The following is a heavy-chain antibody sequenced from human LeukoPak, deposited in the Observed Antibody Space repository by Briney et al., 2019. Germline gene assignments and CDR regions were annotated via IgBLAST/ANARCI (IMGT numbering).Heavy chain of an antibody. D-gene: IGHD3-10*01. V-gene: IGHV3-11*04. CDR2: ISSSGSTI. J-gene: IGHJ4*02. CDR3: ASIPLLWFGELFPDY. CDR1: GFTFRDYY. Sequence: PGGSLRLSCAASGFTFRDYYMSWIRQAPGKGLEWVSYISSSGSTIYYADSVKGRFTISRDNAKNSLYLQMNSLRAEDTAVYYCASIPLLWFGELFPDYWGQGTLVTVSS.